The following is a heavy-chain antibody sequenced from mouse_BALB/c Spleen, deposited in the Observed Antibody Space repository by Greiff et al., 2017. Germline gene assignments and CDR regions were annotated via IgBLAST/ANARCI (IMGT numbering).Heavy chain of an antibody. J-gene: IGHJ2*01. CDR2: IYPGDGDT. CDR1: GYSFTSYW. CDR3: AISDYGSTPYFDY. D-gene: IGHD1-1*01. Sequence: QVQLQQSGTVLARPGASVKMSCKASGYSFTSYWMHWVKQRPGQGLEWIGQIYPGDGDTNYNGKFKGKATLTADKSSSTAYMQLSNLTSEDSAVYCCAISDYGSTPYFDYGSQGTTLTVSS. V-gene: IGHV1-80*01.